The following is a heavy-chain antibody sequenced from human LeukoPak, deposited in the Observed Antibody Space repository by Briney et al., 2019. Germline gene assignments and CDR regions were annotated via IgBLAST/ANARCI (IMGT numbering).Heavy chain of an antibody. J-gene: IGHJ4*02. D-gene: IGHD6-25*01. CDR3: ARDSGYWGIAAVGALDH. Sequence: QPGGSLRLSCVVSGFTLSSYAMHWVRQAPGRGLEYVSAISDNGDGTYYADSVRGRFTVSRENSKDTLYLQMGSLRDEDTAVYYCARDSGYWGIAAVGALDHWGQGTPVTVSS. V-gene: IGHV3-64*02. CDR1: GFTLSSYA. CDR2: ISDNGDGT.